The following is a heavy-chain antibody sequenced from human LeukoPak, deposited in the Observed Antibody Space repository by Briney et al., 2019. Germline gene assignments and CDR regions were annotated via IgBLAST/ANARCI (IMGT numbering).Heavy chain of an antibody. Sequence: SGGSLRLSCAASGFAFSTHGMHWVRQAAGKGLEWVALISYDANYEYYADSVKGRFTISRDNSRNTVYLQMNSLRPEDTAVYYCAKDASGSYHSWGQGTLVTVSS. CDR1: GFAFSTHG. V-gene: IGHV3-30*18. CDR3: AKDASGSYHS. J-gene: IGHJ5*02. D-gene: IGHD3-10*01. CDR2: ISYDANYE.